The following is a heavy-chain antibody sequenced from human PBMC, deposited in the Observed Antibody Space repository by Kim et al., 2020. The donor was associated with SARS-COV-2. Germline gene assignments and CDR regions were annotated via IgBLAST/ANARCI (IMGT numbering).Heavy chain of an antibody. V-gene: IGHV1-3*01. D-gene: IGHD2-2*01. CDR3: ARESAGTYAFYWFDP. Sequence: ASVKVSCKASGYSFSSHSIHWVRQAPGQRLEWMGWIDAGNGGTKYSQKFQGRVTITRDTSASTAYMEMSSRTSEDTAVYYCARESAGTYAFYWFDPWGQGTLVTVSS. J-gene: IGHJ5*02. CDR2: IDAGNGGT. CDR1: GYSFSSHS.